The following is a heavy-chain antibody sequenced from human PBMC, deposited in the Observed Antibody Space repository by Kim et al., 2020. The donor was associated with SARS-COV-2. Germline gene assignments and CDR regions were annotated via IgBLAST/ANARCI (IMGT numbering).Heavy chain of an antibody. Sequence: SETLSLTCAVYGGSFSGYYWSWIRQPPGKGLEWIGEINHSGSTTYNPSLKSRVTISVDTSKNQFSLKLSSVTAADTAVYYCARSSVITRGFFDYWGQGTLVTVSS. J-gene: IGHJ4*02. V-gene: IGHV4-34*01. CDR2: INHSGST. D-gene: IGHD3-22*01. CDR3: ARSSVITRGFFDY. CDR1: GGSFSGYY.